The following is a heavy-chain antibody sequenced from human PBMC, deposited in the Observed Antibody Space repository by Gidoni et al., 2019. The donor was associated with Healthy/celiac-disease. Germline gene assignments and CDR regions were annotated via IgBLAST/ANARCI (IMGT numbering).Heavy chain of an antibody. CDR3: TRREGLSGAVAMFDY. CDR2: IRSKANSYAT. V-gene: IGHV3-73*02. Sequence: EVQLVESGGGLVQPGGSVKLSCAASGFTFSGYAMHCVRQASGKGLEWVGRIRSKANSYATAYAASVKGRFTISRDDSKNTAYLQMNSLKTEDTAVYYCTRREGLSGAVAMFDYWGQGTLVTVSS. D-gene: IGHD6-19*01. CDR1: GFTFSGYA. J-gene: IGHJ4*02.